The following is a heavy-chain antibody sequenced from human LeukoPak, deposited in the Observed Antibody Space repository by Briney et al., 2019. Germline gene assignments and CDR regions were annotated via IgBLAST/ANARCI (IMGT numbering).Heavy chain of an antibody. CDR1: GFTFSSYA. Sequence: GGSLRLSCAASGFTFSSYAMSWVRQAPGKGLEWVSAISGSGGSTYYADSVKGRFTISRDNSKNTLYLQMNSLRAEDTAVYYCAKAHSRPHVVVPAIRTFGAFDIWGQGTMVTVSS. D-gene: IGHD2-2*01. V-gene: IGHV3-23*01. CDR3: AKAHSRPHVVVPAIRTFGAFDI. J-gene: IGHJ3*02. CDR2: ISGSGGST.